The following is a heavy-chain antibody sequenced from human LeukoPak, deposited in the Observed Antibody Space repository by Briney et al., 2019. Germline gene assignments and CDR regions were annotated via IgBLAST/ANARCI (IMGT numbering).Heavy chain of an antibody. CDR3: ARRMGGELVAFDI. CDR1: GFTFSNYV. Sequence: PGGSLRLSCAASGFTFSNYVMHWVRQAPGKGLEWVSYISSSSTTIYFADSVKGRFTISRDNAKNSLYLQMNSLRDEDTAVYYCARRMGGELVAFDIWGQGTMVTVSS. J-gene: IGHJ3*02. V-gene: IGHV3-48*02. D-gene: IGHD1-7*01. CDR2: ISSSSTTI.